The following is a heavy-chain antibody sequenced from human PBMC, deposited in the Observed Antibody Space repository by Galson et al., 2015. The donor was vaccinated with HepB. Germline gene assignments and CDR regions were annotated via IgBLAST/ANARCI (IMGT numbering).Heavy chain of an antibody. D-gene: IGHD2-8*01. CDR2: INTGNGDT. Sequence: SVKVSCKASGYTFTSSAIHWVRQAPGQRPEWMGWINTGNGDTKYLQKFQGRLTIAADTSAGTAYMELSSLRSEDTAVYFCARDYAVFKSKYCTTTACYGDHFYYYGLDVWGQGTTVTVSS. J-gene: IGHJ6*02. CDR1: GYTFTSSA. V-gene: IGHV1-3*04. CDR3: ARDYAVFKSKYCTTTACYGDHFYYYGLDV.